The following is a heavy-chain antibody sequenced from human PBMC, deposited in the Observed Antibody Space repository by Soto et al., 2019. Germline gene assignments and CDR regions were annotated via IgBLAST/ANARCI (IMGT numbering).Heavy chain of an antibody. V-gene: IGHV1-8*01. CDR1: GYTFTTYD. Sequence: QVQLVQSGAEVKKPGASVKVSCKASGYTFTTYDINWVRQAPGQGLEWMGWMNPNSDNTDYAQKFQGRLTMTTNISISTAYMALSSLRSEDTAVYYCASGFRSGSYLWFDPWGQGTLVTVSS. D-gene: IGHD3-10*01. CDR2: MNPNSDNT. CDR3: ASGFRSGSYLWFDP. J-gene: IGHJ5*02.